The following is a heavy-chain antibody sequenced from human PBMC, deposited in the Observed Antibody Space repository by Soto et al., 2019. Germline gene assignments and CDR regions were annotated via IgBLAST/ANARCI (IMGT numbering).Heavy chain of an antibody. D-gene: IGHD5-18*01. V-gene: IGHV4-4*02. J-gene: IGHJ6*03. CDR3: ARTGIQLWSPQVRGSSAPVYYYYMDV. CDR2: IYHSGST. Sequence: SETLSLTCAVSSGSISSSNWWSWVRQPPGKGLEWIGEIYHSGSTNYNPSLKSRVTISVDKSKNQFSLKLSSVTAADTAVYYCARTGIQLWSPQVRGSSAPVYYYYMDVGGKGTTVTVP. CDR1: SGSISSSNW.